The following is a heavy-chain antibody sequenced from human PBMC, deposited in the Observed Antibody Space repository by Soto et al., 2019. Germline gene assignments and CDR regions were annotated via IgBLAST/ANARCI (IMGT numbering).Heavy chain of an antibody. V-gene: IGHV3-23*01. Sequence: SGGSLRLSCAASGFTFSSYAMSWVRQAPGKGLEWVSTISGSGDSTYYADSVRGRFTISRDNPKNTLYLQMNSLRAEDTAVYYCAKETLGYCSSGSCRIDYWGQGTLVTVSS. CDR2: ISGSGDST. CDR3: AKETLGYCSSGSCRIDY. J-gene: IGHJ4*02. D-gene: IGHD2-15*01. CDR1: GFTFSSYA.